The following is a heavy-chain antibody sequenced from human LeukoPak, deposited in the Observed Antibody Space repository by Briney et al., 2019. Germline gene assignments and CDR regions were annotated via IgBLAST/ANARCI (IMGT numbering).Heavy chain of an antibody. D-gene: IGHD1-1*01. V-gene: IGHV3-53*01. J-gene: IGHJ4*02. CDR3: ARFQLGYFDY. CDR1: GFTFSSNY. Sequence: SGGSLRPSCAASGFTFSSNYMSWVRQAPGKGLEWVSVIYSGGSTYYSDSVKGRFTISRDNSKNTLYLQMNSLRAEDTAVYYCARFQLGYFDYWGQGTLVTVSS. CDR2: IYSGGST.